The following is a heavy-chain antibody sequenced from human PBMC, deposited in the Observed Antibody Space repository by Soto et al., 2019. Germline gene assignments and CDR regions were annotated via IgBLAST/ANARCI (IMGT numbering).Heavy chain of an antibody. Sequence: GASVKVSCKASGGTFSSYAISWLRQAPGQGLEWVGGIIPIFGTANYAQKFQGRVTITADESTSTAYMELSSLRSEDTAVYYCAAFQGYDILTGYGLNYGMDVWGQGTTVTVSS. CDR2: IIPIFGTA. J-gene: IGHJ6*02. V-gene: IGHV1-69*13. CDR1: GGTFSSYA. CDR3: AAFQGYDILTGYGLNYGMDV. D-gene: IGHD3-9*01.